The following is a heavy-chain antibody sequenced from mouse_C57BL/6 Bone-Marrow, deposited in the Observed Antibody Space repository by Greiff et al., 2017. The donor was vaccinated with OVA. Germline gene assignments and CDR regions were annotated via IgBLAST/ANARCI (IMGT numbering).Heavy chain of an antibody. CDR2: IDPNSGGT. V-gene: IGHV1-72*01. D-gene: IGHD1-1*01. CDR3: ARGSITTVVGDYAMDY. Sequence: QVQLQQPGAELVKPGASVKLSCKASGYTFTSYWMHWVKQRPGRGLEWIGRIDPNSGGTKYNEKFKSKATLTVDKPSSTAYMQLSSLTSEDSAVYYCARGSITTVVGDYAMDYWGQGTSVTVSS. J-gene: IGHJ4*01. CDR1: GYTFTSYW.